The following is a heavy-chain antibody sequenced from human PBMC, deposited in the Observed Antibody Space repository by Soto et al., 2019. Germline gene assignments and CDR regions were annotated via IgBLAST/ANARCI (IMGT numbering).Heavy chain of an antibody. J-gene: IGHJ3*02. CDR3: ARIFFGSLDAFDI. Sequence: AGGSLRLSCAASGFTFSSYWMSWVRQAPGKGLEWVANIKQDGSEKYYVDSVKGRFTISRDNAKNSLYLQMNSLRAEDTAVYYCARIFFGSLDAFDIWGQGTMVTVSS. CDR1: GFTFSSYW. D-gene: IGHD3-3*01. V-gene: IGHV3-7*01. CDR2: IKQDGSEK.